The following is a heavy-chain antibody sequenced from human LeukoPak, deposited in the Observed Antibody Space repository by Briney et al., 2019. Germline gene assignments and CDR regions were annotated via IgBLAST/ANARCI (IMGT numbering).Heavy chain of an antibody. CDR1: GFPFSSYG. D-gene: IGHD6-25*01. V-gene: IGHV3-33*01. CDR2: LVYDARS. CDR3: ARDLSAAFDF. Sequence: GGSLRLSCAASGFPFSSYGMHWVRQAPGKGLEWVARLVYDARSDYANSVKGRFSISRDDSKNTLFLDMSSLRVEDTALYYCARDLSAAFDFWGQGVLVTVSS. J-gene: IGHJ4*02.